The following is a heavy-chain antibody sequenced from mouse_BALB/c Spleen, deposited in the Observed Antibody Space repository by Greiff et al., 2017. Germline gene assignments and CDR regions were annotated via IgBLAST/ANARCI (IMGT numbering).Heavy chain of an antibody. D-gene: IGHD2-14*01. J-gene: IGHJ2*01. CDR1: GYSITSGYY. CDR2: ISYDGSN. Sequence: EVKLMESGPGLVKPSQSLSLTCSVTGYSITSGYYWNWIRQFPGNKLEWMGYISYDGSNNYNPSLKNRISITRDTSKNQFFLKLNSVTTEDTATYYCARDYRYDGYFDYWGQGTTLTVSS. V-gene: IGHV3-6*02. CDR3: ARDYRYDGYFDY.